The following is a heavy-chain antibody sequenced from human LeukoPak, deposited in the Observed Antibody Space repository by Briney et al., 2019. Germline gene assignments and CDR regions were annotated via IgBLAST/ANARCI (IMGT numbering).Heavy chain of an antibody. CDR3: ARVYSGYDAYYYYYYMDV. Sequence: SETLSLTCTVSGGSISSYYWSWIRQPPGKGLEWIGYVYYSGSTNYNPSLKSRVTTSVKTSKNQFSLKLSSVTAADTAVYYCARVYSGYDAYYYYYYMDVWGKGTTVTISS. V-gene: IGHV4-59*01. J-gene: IGHJ6*03. CDR2: VYYSGST. CDR1: GGSISSYY. D-gene: IGHD5-12*01.